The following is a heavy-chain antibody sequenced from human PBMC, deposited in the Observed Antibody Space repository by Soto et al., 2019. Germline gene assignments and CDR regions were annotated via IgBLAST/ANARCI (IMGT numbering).Heavy chain of an antibody. CDR2: IIPILGIA. J-gene: IGHJ6*02. D-gene: IGHD6-19*01. CDR1: GGTFSSYT. V-gene: IGHV1-69*02. Sequence: QVQLVQSGAEVKKPGSSVKVSCKASGGTFSSYTISWVRQAPGQGLEWMGRIIPILGIANYAQKFQGRVTITAAKSTSTAYMERGSLRPEDTAVYYCASSYSSGWYEYYYYYYGMDVWGQGTTVTVSS. CDR3: ASSYSSGWYEYYYYYYGMDV.